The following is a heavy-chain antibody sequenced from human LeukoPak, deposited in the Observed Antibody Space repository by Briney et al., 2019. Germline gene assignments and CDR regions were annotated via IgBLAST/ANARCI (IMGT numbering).Heavy chain of an antibody. Sequence: GGSLRFSCAASGFIFTIYAIHWVRQAPGKGLEWLAVTDGSNKFYSDSVQGRFTISGDSSKNTVYLQMNSLRPEDTAMYYCAKDLIAGAPDYFDYWGQGTLVSVSS. CDR3: AKDLIAGAPDYFDY. CDR1: GFIFTIYA. CDR2: TDGSNK. V-gene: IGHV3-30-3*01. D-gene: IGHD1-14*01. J-gene: IGHJ4*02.